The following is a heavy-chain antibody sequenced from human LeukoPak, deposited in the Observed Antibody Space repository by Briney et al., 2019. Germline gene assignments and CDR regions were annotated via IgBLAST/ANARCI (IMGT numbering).Heavy chain of an antibody. V-gene: IGHV3-73*01. CDR2: IRSRANGYTT. CDR1: GFTFSGSA. CDR3: VRLGGGDAFDI. J-gene: IGHJ3*02. Sequence: GGSLRLSCAASGFTFSGSAMHWVRQPSGKGLEWVGRIRSRANGYTTAYGASFKGRFTISRDDSKRSAFVQMNGLKSEDTAVYYCVRLGGGDAFDIWGPGTRVTVSS. D-gene: IGHD2-15*01.